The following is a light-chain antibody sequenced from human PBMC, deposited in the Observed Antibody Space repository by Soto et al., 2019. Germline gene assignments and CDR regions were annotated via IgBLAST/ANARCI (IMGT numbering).Light chain of an antibody. CDR2: AAS. J-gene: IGKJ4*01. Sequence: AIRLVHWPYTFTPSTLDTVPSTRRASQGISSYLAWYQQKPGKAPKLLIYAASTLQSGVPSRFSGSGSGTDFTLTISCLQSEDFATYYCRQYYSYPRTFGGGTKVDIK. CDR3: RQYYSYPRT. V-gene: IGKV1-8*01. CDR1: QGISSY.